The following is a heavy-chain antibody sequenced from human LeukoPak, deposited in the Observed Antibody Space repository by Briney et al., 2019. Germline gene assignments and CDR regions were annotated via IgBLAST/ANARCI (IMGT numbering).Heavy chain of an antibody. D-gene: IGHD6-19*01. V-gene: IGHV4-39*07. CDR2: IYYSGST. J-gene: IGHJ4*02. CDR1: GGSISSSSYY. CDR3: ARGRAVAGTGDY. Sequence: SENLSLTCTVSGGSISSSSYYWGWIRQPPGKGLEWIGSIYYSGSTYYNPSLKSRVTISVDTSKNQFSLKLSSVTAADTAVYYCARGRAVAGTGDYWGQGTLVTVSS.